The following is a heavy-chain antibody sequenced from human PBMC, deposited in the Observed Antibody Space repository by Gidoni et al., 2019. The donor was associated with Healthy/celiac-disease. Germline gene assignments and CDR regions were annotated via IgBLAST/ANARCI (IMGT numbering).Heavy chain of an antibody. CDR2: IYPGDSDP. J-gene: IGHJ3*02. D-gene: IGHD3-22*01. Sequence: EVQRVQAGAEVKKPGGTLKIAWRGAGYSLTSYWIGWVRQMPGKGLEWMGIIYPGDSDPRYSPSFQGQVTISADKSLSTAYLQWSSLKASDTAMYYCARHVTRHDSSGYGQHDAFDIWGQGTMVTVSS. V-gene: IGHV5-51*01. CDR1: GYSLTSYW. CDR3: ARHVTRHDSSGYGQHDAFDI.